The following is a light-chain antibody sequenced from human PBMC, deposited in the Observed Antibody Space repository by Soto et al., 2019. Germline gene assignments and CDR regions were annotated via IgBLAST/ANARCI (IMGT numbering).Light chain of an antibody. CDR1: QSISTY. CDR2: AAS. J-gene: IGKJ4*01. Sequence: DIQMTQSPSSLSAFVGDRVTITCRASQSISTYLNWYQQKPGNAPRVLIYAASRLESGVPSRFSGSGSGTDFILTINSLQPEDLGTYYCLQSDDSALTFGGGTKVEIK. V-gene: IGKV1-39*01. CDR3: LQSDDSALT.